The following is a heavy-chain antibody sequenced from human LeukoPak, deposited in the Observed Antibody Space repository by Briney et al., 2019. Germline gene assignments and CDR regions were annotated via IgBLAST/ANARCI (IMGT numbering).Heavy chain of an antibody. J-gene: IGHJ4*02. CDR2: IWYDGSK. V-gene: IGHV3-33*08. CDR1: GFTFSSYS. Sequence: GGSLRLSCAASGFTFSSYSMNWVRPAPGKGLEWVAVIWYDGSKSYADSVKGRFTISRDNSKNTLYVQMNSVRAEDTAVYYCARDVRDDYGDGIDYWGQGTLVTVSS. D-gene: IGHD4-17*01. CDR3: ARDVRDDYGDGIDY.